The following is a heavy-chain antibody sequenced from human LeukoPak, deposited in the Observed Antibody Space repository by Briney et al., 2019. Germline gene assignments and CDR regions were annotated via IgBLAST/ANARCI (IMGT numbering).Heavy chain of an antibody. Sequence: GGSLRLSCAASGFTFSSCSMTWVRQAPGEGLEWVSSISSSSSYIYYADSVKGRFTISRDNAKNSLYLQMNSLRAEDTAVYYCARVLGYSGYDLVDYWGQGTLVTVSS. CDR2: ISSSSSYI. J-gene: IGHJ4*02. D-gene: IGHD5-12*01. CDR3: ARVLGYSGYDLVDY. V-gene: IGHV3-21*01. CDR1: GFTFSSCS.